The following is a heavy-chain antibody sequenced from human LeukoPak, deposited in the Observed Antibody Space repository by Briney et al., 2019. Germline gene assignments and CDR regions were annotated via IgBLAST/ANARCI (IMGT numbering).Heavy chain of an antibody. CDR3: ASERYDYDSSGYCIDY. Sequence: GGSLRLSCTVSGHPYRIYCMRWPRQAPGKGLEWVANIKQDGSEKYYVDSVKGRFTISRDNAKNSLYLQMNSLRAEDTAVYYCASERYDYDSSGYCIDYWGQGTLVTVSS. D-gene: IGHD3-22*01. V-gene: IGHV3-7*01. CDR2: IKQDGSEK. J-gene: IGHJ4*02. CDR1: GHPYRIYC.